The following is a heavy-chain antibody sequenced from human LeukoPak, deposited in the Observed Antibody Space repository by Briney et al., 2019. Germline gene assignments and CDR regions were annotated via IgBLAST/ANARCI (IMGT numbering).Heavy chain of an antibody. D-gene: IGHD2/OR15-2a*01. CDR1: GDSVSSNSVA. CDR2: TYRRSIFYN. V-gene: IGHV6-1*01. J-gene: IGHJ3*01. Sequence: SQTLSLTCAISGDSVSSNSVAWNWIRKSPSRGLEWLGRTYRRSIFYNDKAVTLKSRIIISLDTSKNQFSLQLNSVTPEDTATYYCARGSHSTFDFWGQGTMVTVSS. CDR3: ARGSHSTFDF.